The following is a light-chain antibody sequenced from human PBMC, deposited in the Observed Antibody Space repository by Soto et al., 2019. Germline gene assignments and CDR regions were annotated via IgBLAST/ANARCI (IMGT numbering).Light chain of an antibody. J-gene: IGKJ3*01. CDR1: QSVYSNY. Sequence: EIVLTQSPGTLSLSPGERATLSCRASQSVYSNYLAWYQHKPGQAPRLLIYGASSRATGIPDRFSGSGSGTDFTLTISRLEPEDFAVYYCRQYGSSPPFTFGPGTKVDIK. CDR2: GAS. CDR3: RQYGSSPPFT. V-gene: IGKV3-20*01.